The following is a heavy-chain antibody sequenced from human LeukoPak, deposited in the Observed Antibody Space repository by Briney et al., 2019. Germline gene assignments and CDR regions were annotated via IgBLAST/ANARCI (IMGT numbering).Heavy chain of an antibody. V-gene: IGHV1-3*01. J-gene: IGHJ4*02. D-gene: IGHD2-15*01. CDR1: GYTFTSYA. CDR3: ARDGLSSIARYCSGGSCYSKSDY. CDR2: INAGNGNT. Sequence: ASVKVSCKASGYTFTSYAMHWVRQAPGQRLEWMGWINAGNGNTKYSQKFQGRVTITRDTSASTAYMELSSLRSEDTAVYYCARDGLSSIARYCSGGSCYSKSDYWGQGTLVTVSS.